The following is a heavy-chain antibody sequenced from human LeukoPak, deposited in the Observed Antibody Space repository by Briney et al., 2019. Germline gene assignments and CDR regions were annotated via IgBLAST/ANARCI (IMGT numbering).Heavy chain of an antibody. CDR1: GFTFSDYW. Sequence: GGSLTLSCAASGFTFSDYWMHWVRQAPGKGLVWVSRINSDGSSTSYADSVKGRFTISRDNAKNSLYLQMNSLRAEDTALYYCAREQGMVRGSWFDPWGQGTLVTVSS. CDR3: AREQGMVRGSWFDP. CDR2: INSDGSST. V-gene: IGHV3-74*01. D-gene: IGHD3-10*01. J-gene: IGHJ5*02.